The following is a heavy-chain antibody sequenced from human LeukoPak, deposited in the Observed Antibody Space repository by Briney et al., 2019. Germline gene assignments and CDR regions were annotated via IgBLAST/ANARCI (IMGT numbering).Heavy chain of an antibody. CDR2: IRSDGSNQ. J-gene: IGHJ4*02. V-gene: IGHV3-30*02. D-gene: IGHD3-3*01. CDR3: ARDFEWSFDC. Sequence: PGGSLRLSCVASGFTFSYYGMHWVRQAPGKGLEWVTFIRSDGSNQYYVDSVKGRFTISRDSSKNTLFLQMNGLRPEDTAVYYCARDFEWSFDCWGQGTLVTVSS. CDR1: GFTFSYYG.